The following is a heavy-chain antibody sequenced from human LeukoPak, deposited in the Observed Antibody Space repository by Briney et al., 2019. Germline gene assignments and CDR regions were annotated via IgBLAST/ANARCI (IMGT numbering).Heavy chain of an antibody. D-gene: IGHD6-13*01. CDR1: GLTFSDYY. CDR3: ARVRGDINSWADY. CDR2: ISSSSSYT. J-gene: IGHJ4*02. V-gene: IGHV3-11*05. Sequence: RGSLRLSCAVSGLTFSDYYMSSIRQAPGKGLEWVSYISSSSSYTNYGDSVEGRFTISRDNAKNSLYLQMNSLRAEDTAGYYCARVRGDINSWADYWGQGTLVTVSS.